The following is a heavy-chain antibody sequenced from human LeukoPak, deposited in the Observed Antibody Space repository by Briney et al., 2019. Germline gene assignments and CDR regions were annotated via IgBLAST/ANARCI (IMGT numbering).Heavy chain of an antibody. Sequence: GGSLRLSCAASGFTFSSYDTHWVRQATGKGLEWVSAIGTAGDTYYPGSVKGRFTISRENAKNSLYLQMNSLRAGDTAVYYCARFSPGIAAADYWGQGTLVTVSS. CDR2: IGTAGDT. V-gene: IGHV3-13*01. J-gene: IGHJ4*02. CDR3: ARFSPGIAAADY. D-gene: IGHD6-13*01. CDR1: GFTFSSYD.